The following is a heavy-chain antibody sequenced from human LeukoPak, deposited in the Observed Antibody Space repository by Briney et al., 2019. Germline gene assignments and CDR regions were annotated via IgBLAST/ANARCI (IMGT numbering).Heavy chain of an antibody. CDR2: INKDESEK. CDR1: GFTFSSYG. V-gene: IGHV3-7*03. J-gene: IGHJ4*02. CDR3: ARCRTTVTAMPGY. D-gene: IGHD4-17*01. Sequence: GGSLRLSCAASGFTFSSYGMHWVRQAPGKGLEWVANINKDESEKYYVDSVKGRFTISRDNAKNSLYLQMNSLRAEDTAVYYCARCRTTVTAMPGYWGQGTLVTVSS.